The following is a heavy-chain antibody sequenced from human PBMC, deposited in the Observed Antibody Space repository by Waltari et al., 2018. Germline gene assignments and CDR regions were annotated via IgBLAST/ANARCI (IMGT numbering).Heavy chain of an antibody. CDR1: GFSFSSYE. J-gene: IGHJ6*02. Sequence: EAQLVESGGGLVQPGGSLRLSCAASGFSFSSYEMNWVRQAPGKGLDGISYIGDSDNGKFYAEAVKCRFTVSRDNAKNSLHLEMNSLRAEDTATYYCVRDGLGSGRTRVDVWGQGTTVIVSS. CDR3: VRDGLGSGRTRVDV. D-gene: IGHD2-2*01. CDR2: IGDSDNGK. V-gene: IGHV3-48*03.